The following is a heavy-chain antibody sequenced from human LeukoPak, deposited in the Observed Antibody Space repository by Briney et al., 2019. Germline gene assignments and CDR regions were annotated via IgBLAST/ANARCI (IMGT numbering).Heavy chain of an antibody. D-gene: IGHD1-26*01. V-gene: IGHV3-23*01. Sequence: TGGSLRLSCAASGFTFSNYAMSWVRQAPGKGLEWVSAISRSGDTTYYADSVKGRFTISRDNSKNTLYLQMNSLRAEDTAVYYCAKRPNSGSYGPYYFDYWGQGTLVTVSS. CDR3: AKRPNSGSYGPYYFDY. J-gene: IGHJ4*02. CDR1: GFTFSNYA. CDR2: ISRSGDTT.